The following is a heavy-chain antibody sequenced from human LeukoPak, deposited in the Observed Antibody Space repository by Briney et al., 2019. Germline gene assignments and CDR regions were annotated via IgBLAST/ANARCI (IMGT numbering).Heavy chain of an antibody. CDR1: GGTFSSYA. CDR2: MNPNSGNT. Sequence: ASVKVSCKASGGTFSSYAISWVRQATGQGLEWMGWMNPNSGNTGYAQKFQGRVTITRNTSISTAYMELSSLRSEDTAVYYCARVYYDSSGYYYYMDVWGKGTTVTVSS. V-gene: IGHV1-8*03. D-gene: IGHD3-22*01. J-gene: IGHJ6*03. CDR3: ARVYYDSSGYYYYMDV.